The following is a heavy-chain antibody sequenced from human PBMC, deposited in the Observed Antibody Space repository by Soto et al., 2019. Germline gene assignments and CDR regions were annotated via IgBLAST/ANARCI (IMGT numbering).Heavy chain of an antibody. CDR2: INHSGST. V-gene: IGHV4-34*01. J-gene: IGHJ6*02. CDR3: ARGRVRVVPAAIKGGYYYYGMDV. CDR1: GGSFSGYY. Sequence: SETLSLTCAVYGGSFSGYYWSWIRQPPGEGLEWIGEINHSGSTNYNPSLKSRVTISVDTSKNQFSLKLSSVTAADTAVYYCARGRVRVVPAAIKGGYYYYGMDVWGQGTTVTVSS. D-gene: IGHD2-2*02.